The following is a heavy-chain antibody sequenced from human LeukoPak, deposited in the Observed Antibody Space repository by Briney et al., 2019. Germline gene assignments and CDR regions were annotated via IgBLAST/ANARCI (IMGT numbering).Heavy chain of an antibody. V-gene: IGHV3-13*04. CDR3: ARELIVVVTPVHYYYYYGMDV. D-gene: IGHD3-22*01. J-gene: IGHJ6*02. Sequence: GGSLRLSCAASGFTFSSYDMHWVRQATGKGLEWVSGIGIVGATYNQGSVKGRFTISRENAKNSLYLQMNSLRAGDTAVYYCARELIVVVTPVHYYYYYGMDVWGQGTTVTVSS. CDR1: GFTFSSYD. CDR2: IGIVGAT.